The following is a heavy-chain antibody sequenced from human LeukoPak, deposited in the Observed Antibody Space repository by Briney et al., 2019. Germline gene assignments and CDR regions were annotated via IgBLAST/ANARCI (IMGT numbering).Heavy chain of an antibody. Sequence: GGSLRLSCRASGVSVDSVFMNWVRQPPGKGLEWVSFIMPGGHIDYTDSVKGRFTISRDSFKNTLSLQMNSLRVDDSAVYYCARGNSATTTFDFWGQGTLVTVSS. V-gene: IGHV3-66*01. CDR2: IMPGGHI. D-gene: IGHD4-17*01. J-gene: IGHJ4*02. CDR3: ARGNSATTTFDF. CDR1: GVSVDSVF.